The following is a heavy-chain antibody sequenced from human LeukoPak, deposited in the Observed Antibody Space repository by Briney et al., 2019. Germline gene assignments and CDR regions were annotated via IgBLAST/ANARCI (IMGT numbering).Heavy chain of an antibody. Sequence: SETLSLTCAVYGGSFSGYYWSWIRQPPGKGLEWIGEINHSGSTNYNPSLESRVTISVDTSKNQFSLKLSSVPAADTAVYYCAVGVVAATLYDTIYYFDYWGQGTLVTVSS. CDR3: AVGVVAATLYDTIYYFDY. J-gene: IGHJ4*02. V-gene: IGHV4-34*01. CDR2: INHSGST. D-gene: IGHD2-15*01. CDR1: GGSFSGYY.